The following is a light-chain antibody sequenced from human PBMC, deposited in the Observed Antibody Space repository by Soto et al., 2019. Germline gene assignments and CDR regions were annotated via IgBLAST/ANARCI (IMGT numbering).Light chain of an antibody. CDR3: QQYNSSPYT. CDR1: QSISSW. J-gene: IGKJ2*01. CDR2: DAS. V-gene: IGKV1-5*01. Sequence: DIQMTQSPSTLSASVGDRVTITCRASQSISSWLAWYQQKPGKAPKLLIYDASSLESGVPSRFSGSGPGTEFTLTISSLQPDDFATYYCQQYNSSPYTFGQGTKLEIK.